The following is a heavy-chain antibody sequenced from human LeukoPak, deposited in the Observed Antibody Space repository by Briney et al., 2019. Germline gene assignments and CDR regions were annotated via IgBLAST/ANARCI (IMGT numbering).Heavy chain of an antibody. CDR2: IYYSGST. J-gene: IGHJ4*02. D-gene: IGHD1-26*01. Sequence: SEALSLTCTVSGGSISSSSYYWGWIRQPPGKGLEWIGSIYYSGSTYYNPSLKSRVTISVDTSKHQFSLQLSSVTAADTAVYYCARQIVGATNFDYWGQGTLVTVSS. V-gene: IGHV4-39*01. CDR1: GGSISSSSYY. CDR3: ARQIVGATNFDY.